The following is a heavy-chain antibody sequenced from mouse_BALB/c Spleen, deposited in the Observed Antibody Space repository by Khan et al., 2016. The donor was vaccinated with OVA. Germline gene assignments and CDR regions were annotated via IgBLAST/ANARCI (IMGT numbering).Heavy chain of an antibody. D-gene: IGHD1-1*02. CDR3: ASGGYWYFDV. CDR2: INTYTGEP. V-gene: IGHV9-3-1*01. CDR1: GYSFTNYG. J-gene: IGHJ1*01. Sequence: LVESGPEVKKPGETVKISCKASGYSFTNYGMNWVRQAPGKGLKWMGWINTYTGEPTYADDFKGRFAFSLETSASPAYLQINNLTNEDTATYCCASGGYWYFDVWGAGTTVTVSS.